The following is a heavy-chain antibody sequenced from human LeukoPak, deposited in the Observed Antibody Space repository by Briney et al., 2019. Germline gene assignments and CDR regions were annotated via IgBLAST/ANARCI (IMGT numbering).Heavy chain of an antibody. CDR1: TGSFSGYY. Sequence: SETLSLTCAVYTGSFSGYYCSWIRQPPGKGLEWIGEINHSGSTNYSPSLKSRVTISVDTSKNQFSLKLSSVTAADTAVYYCARGRRITYDTSGYYFNYWGQGTLVTVSS. CDR2: INHSGST. V-gene: IGHV4-34*01. J-gene: IGHJ4*02. D-gene: IGHD3-22*01. CDR3: ARGRRITYDTSGYYFNY.